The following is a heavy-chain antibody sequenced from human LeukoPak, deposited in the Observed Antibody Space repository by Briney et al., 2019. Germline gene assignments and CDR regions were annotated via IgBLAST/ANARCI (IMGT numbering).Heavy chain of an antibody. CDR2: INPNSGGT. Sequence: ASVKVSCKASGYTFTSYYMQWVRQAPGQGLEWMGWINPNSGGTNYAQKFQGRVTTTRDTSISTAHMELSRLRSDDTAVYFCARDHCVSSGCYEDYYYGMDVWGRGTTVTVSS. CDR3: ARDHCVSSGCYEDYYYGMDV. V-gene: IGHV1-2*02. J-gene: IGHJ6*02. CDR1: GYTFTSYY. D-gene: IGHD6-25*01.